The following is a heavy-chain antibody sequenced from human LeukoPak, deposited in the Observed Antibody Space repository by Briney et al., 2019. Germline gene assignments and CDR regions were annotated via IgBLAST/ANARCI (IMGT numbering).Heavy chain of an antibody. D-gene: IGHD6-6*01. V-gene: IGHV3-73*01. CDR1: GFGFSGSA. J-gene: IGHJ4*02. Sequence: PGGSLRLSCAASGFGFSGSAMHWVRQASGKGLEWVGRIRTKGNNDATAYAASVKGRFTISRDDSKNTAYLQMNSLKTEDTAVYYCTGSSSGYWGQGTLVTVSS. CDR2: IRTKGNNDAT. CDR3: TGSSSGY.